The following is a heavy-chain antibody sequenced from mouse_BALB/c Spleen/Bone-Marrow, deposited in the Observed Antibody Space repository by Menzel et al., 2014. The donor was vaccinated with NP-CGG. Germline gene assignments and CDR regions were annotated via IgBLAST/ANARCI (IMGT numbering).Heavy chain of an antibody. CDR1: GFDFSRYW. CDR2: INPESSTI. V-gene: IGHV4-1*02. Sequence: CGGGLVQPGGSLKLSCAASGFDFSRYWMSWVRQAPGKGLEWIGEINPESSTINYTPSLKDKFIISGDNAKNTLYLQMSKVRSEDTALYYCARLNYYGNLFVWGAGTTVTVSS. D-gene: IGHD1-1*01. J-gene: IGHJ1*01. CDR3: ARLNYYGNLFV.